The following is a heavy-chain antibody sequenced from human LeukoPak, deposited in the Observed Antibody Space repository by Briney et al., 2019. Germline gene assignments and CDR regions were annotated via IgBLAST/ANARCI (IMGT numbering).Heavy chain of an antibody. J-gene: IGHJ3*02. CDR3: ARAPEALYCSGSSCYSAFDAFDI. CDR1: GYTFTSYY. Sequence: ASVKVSCKASGYTFTSYYMHWVRQAPGQGLEWMGIINPSGGSTSYAQKFQGRVTMTRDTSTSTVYMELSSLRSEDTAVYYCARAPEALYCSGSSCYSAFDAFDIWGQGTMVTVSS. CDR2: INPSGGST. V-gene: IGHV1-46*01. D-gene: IGHD2-15*01.